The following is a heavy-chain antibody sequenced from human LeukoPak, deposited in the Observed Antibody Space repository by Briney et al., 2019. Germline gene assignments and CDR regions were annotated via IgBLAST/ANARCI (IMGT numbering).Heavy chain of an antibody. CDR1: GYSFTDYY. CDR3: ARGGYDLDY. CDR2: INPFSGGT. D-gene: IGHD3-22*01. Sequence: ASVKVSCKASGYSFTDYYIHWVRQAPGQGLEWMGWINPFSGGTKYAQKFQGWVTMTRDTSISTAYMELSRLTSDDTAVYYCARGGYDLDYWGQGTLVTVSS. V-gene: IGHV1-2*04. J-gene: IGHJ4*02.